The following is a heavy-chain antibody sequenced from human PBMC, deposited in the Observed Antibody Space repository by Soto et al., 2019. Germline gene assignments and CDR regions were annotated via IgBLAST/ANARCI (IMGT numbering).Heavy chain of an antibody. CDR2: TTSPTYGGTT. Sequence: WVRQAPGKGLEWVAFTTSPTYGGTTEYAASVKGRFSISRDDSKSVAYLQMNSLQIEDTAIYFCTRDGDYYGMDVWGQGTTVTVPS. CDR3: TRDGDYYGMDV. V-gene: IGHV3-49*02. J-gene: IGHJ6*02.